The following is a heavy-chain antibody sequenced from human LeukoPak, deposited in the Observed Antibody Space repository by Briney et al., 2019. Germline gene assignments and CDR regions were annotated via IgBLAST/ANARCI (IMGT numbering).Heavy chain of an antibody. CDR3: ARHLRSYGDYPLYYFDY. CDR2: IYYSGST. CDR1: GGSISSYY. D-gene: IGHD4-17*01. Sequence: SQTLSLACTVSGGSISSYYWSWIRQPPGKGLEWIAYIYYSGSTDYNPSLKSRVTISVDTSKNQFSLKLSSVTAADTAVYYCARHLRSYGDYPLYYFDYWGQGTLVTVSS. J-gene: IGHJ4*02. V-gene: IGHV4-59*08.